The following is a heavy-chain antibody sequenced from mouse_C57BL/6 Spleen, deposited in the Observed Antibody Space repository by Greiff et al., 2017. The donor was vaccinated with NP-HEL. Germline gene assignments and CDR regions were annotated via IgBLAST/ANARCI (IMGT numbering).Heavy chain of an antibody. CDR1: GYTFTSYG. Sequence: QVQLKQSGAELARPGASVKLSCKASGYTFTSYGISWVKQSTGQGLEWIGEIYPRSGNTYYNEKFKGKATLTADKSSSTAYMELRSLTSEDSAVYFCARSGIVTTYYAMDYWGQGTSVTVSS. D-gene: IGHD2-5*01. CDR3: ARSGIVTTYYAMDY. J-gene: IGHJ4*01. V-gene: IGHV1-81*01. CDR2: IYPRSGNT.